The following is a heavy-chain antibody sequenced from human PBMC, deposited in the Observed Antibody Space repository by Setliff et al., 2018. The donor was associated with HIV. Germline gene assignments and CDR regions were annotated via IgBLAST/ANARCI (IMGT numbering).Heavy chain of an antibody. CDR2: INPDSGGT. CDR1: PFTLNGYF. Sequence: ASVKVSCKASPFTLNGYFLHWVRQAPGQGLEWMGWINPDSGGTNYAPKFQGRVTMTRDTSISTVYMELRRLKPNDTAVYYCAGGEIYGVMTFDHWGQGTLVTVSS. CDR3: AGGEIYGVMTFDH. D-gene: IGHD3-10*01. V-gene: IGHV1-2*02. J-gene: IGHJ5*02.